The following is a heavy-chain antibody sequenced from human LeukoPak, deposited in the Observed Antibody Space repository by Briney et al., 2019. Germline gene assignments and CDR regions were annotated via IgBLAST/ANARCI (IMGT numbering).Heavy chain of an antibody. CDR3: ARAREGWIQPTMLDP. J-gene: IGHJ5*02. CDR1: GGPISRYY. Sequence: SETLTLTCTVSGGPISRYYWIWLRQPPGKGLEWVGYIDYSGSNNYNASLESRLPISVDTAKNQFSLKLSSVCAADTAVYYCARAREGWIQPTMLDPWGQGTLVTVSS. V-gene: IGHV4-59*01. D-gene: IGHD5-18*01. CDR2: IDYSGSN.